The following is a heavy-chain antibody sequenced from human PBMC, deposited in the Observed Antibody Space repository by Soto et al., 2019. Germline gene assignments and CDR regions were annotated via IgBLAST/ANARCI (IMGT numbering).Heavy chain of an antibody. D-gene: IGHD5-18*01. V-gene: IGHV1-18*01. CDR2: ISAYNGNT. Sequence: QVQLVQSGAEVKKPGASVKVSCKASGYSFTTYGISWVRQAPGQGLEWMGWISAYNGNTNYAQKLQGRVTMTTDTTTSPADMELRSLRSDDTAVYFCATSGGYSYGYYDYWGQGTLVTVSS. J-gene: IGHJ4*02. CDR1: GYSFTTYG. CDR3: ATSGGYSYGYYDY.